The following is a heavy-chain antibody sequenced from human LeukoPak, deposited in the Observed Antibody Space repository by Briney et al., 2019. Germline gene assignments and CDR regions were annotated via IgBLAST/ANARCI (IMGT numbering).Heavy chain of an antibody. D-gene: IGHD2-2*01. CDR3: AKDRCSTTTCYLFDY. Sequence: PGGSLRLSCAASGFTFSTYAMSWVRQAPGKGLEWVSGISGSGGSTYSADSVKGRFTISRDNSKSTLYLQMDGLRAEDTAVYYCAKDRCSTTTCYLFDYWGQGTLVTVSS. CDR2: ISGSGGST. J-gene: IGHJ4*02. CDR1: GFTFSTYA. V-gene: IGHV3-23*01.